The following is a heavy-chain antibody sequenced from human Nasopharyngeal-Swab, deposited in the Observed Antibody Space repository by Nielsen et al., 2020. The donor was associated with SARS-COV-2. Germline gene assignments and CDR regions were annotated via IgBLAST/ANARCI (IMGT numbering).Heavy chain of an antibody. CDR3: AKEECTGISCIRGFDY. J-gene: IGHJ4*02. CDR1: GFIFSNYA. D-gene: IGHD2-2*01. Sequence: GESLKISCAASGFIFSNYAMQWVRQAPGKGLEWVAFFRYDGSNKRYADSVKGRFTISRDNSKNALYLEMNSLRAEDTAVYYCAKEECTGISCIRGFDYWGQGTLVTVSS. CDR2: FRYDGSNK. V-gene: IGHV3-30*02.